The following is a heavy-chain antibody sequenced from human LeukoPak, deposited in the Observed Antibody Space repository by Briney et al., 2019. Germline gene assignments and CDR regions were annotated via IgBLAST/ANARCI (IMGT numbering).Heavy chain of an antibody. D-gene: IGHD3-9*01. J-gene: IGHJ4*02. Sequence: GECLKISCKGSGYSFTSYWIGWVRQMPGKGLEGMGIIYFGDSDTRNSSSFQGQVTISADKSIRTAYLQWSNLKASATVMYYCARNFDSQQIFDYWRQGTLVTVSS. CDR3: ARNFDSQQIFDY. CDR1: GYSFTSYW. CDR2: IYFGDSDT. V-gene: IGHV5-51*01.